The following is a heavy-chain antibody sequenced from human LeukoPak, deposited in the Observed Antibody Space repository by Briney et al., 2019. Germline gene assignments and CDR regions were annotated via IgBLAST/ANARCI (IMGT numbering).Heavy chain of an antibody. CDR2: ISGSGGST. CDR3: AKGGRQWLVLVY. J-gene: IGHJ4*02. Sequence: GGSLRLSCAASGFTMRDNDMTWVRQAPGKGLEWVSAISGSGGSTYYADSVKGRFTNSRDNSKNTLYLQMNSLRAEDTAVYYCAKGGRQWLVLVYWGQGTLVTVSS. CDR1: GFTMRDND. D-gene: IGHD6-19*01. V-gene: IGHV3-23*01.